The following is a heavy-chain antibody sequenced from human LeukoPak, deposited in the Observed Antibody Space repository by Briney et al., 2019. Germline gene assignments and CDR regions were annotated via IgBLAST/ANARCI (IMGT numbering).Heavy chain of an antibody. Sequence: GGSLRLSCAASGFTFSRFWMSWVRQAPGKGPEWVANIKQDGSDKDYVDSVKGRFTISRDNAKNSLYLQMNSLRAEDTAVYYCARGSSSDYWGQGTLVTVSS. CDR1: GFTFSRFW. CDR2: IKQDGSDK. CDR3: ARGSSSDY. J-gene: IGHJ4*02. V-gene: IGHV3-7*01. D-gene: IGHD6-6*01.